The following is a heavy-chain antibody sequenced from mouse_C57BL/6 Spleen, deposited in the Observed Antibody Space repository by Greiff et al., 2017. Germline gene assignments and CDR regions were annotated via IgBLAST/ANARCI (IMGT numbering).Heavy chain of an antibody. J-gene: IGHJ4*01. CDR1: GYTFTSYW. D-gene: IGHD2-4*01. Sequence: VQLQQPGAELVKPGASVKLSCKASGYTFTSYWMHWVKQRPGQGLEWIGMIHPNSGSTNYNEKFKSKATLTVDKSSSTASMQLSSLTSEDSAVYYCARTYYDSHYAMDYWGQGTSVTVSS. CDR2: IHPNSGST. CDR3: ARTYYDSHYAMDY. V-gene: IGHV1-64*01.